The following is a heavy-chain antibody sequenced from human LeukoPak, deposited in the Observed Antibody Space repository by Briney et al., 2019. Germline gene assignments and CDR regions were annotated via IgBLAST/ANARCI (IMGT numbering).Heavy chain of an antibody. Sequence: KPGGSLSLSCAASGVTFSNAWMIWLRQAPGGGLEGGGRIKSKSDGETTDYTAPLKRRFTISRDDSKNTLYLQMDSLKTEGAALYYCSTGYDSSGYSPFDYWGQGTLVTVSS. CDR1: GVTFSNAW. CDR3: STGYDSSGYSPFDY. V-gene: IGHV3-15*01. CDR2: IKSKSDGETT. D-gene: IGHD3-22*01. J-gene: IGHJ4*02.